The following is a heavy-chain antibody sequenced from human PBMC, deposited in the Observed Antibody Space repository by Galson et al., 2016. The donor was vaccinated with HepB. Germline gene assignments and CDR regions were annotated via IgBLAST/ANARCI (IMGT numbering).Heavy chain of an antibody. CDR3: AGATRLPHHYYYGMGG. D-gene: IGHD2-15*01. Sequence: SVKVSCKASGYTFTDSYIHWVRQAPGQWLEWMGWINPNSGGTSYGQHFRGWVTMTRDTSISPAYLELSRLRPDDTAVYYSAGATRLPHHYYYGMGGWGQWTTGPVS. CDR1: GYTFTDSY. J-gene: IGHJ6*02. V-gene: IGHV1-2*04. CDR2: INPNSGGT.